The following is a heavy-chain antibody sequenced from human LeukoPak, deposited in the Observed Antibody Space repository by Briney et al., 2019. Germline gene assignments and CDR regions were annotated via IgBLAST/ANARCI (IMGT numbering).Heavy chain of an antibody. V-gene: IGHV4-59*08. Sequence: SETLSLTCTVSSGSISSYYWSWIRQPPGKGLEWIGYIYYSGSTNYNPSLKSPVTISVDTSKNQFSLKLSSVTAADTAVYYCASHRSYVSGYFDAFDIWGQGTVVTVSS. CDR1: SGSISSYY. J-gene: IGHJ3*02. CDR2: IYYSGST. D-gene: IGHD3-22*01. CDR3: ASHRSYVSGYFDAFDI.